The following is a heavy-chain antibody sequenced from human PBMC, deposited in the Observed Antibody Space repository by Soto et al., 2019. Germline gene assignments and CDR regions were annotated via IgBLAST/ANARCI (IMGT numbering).Heavy chain of an antibody. Sequence: QVQLQESGPGLVKPSQSLSLTCTVSGDSISSGGHYWSWIRQHPGKGLEWIGNVYYTGTTFSNPSLKSRVAMSVDTSKNQVSLKVSSVTAADTAVYYCARVNVVDTNSYIDYWGPGTLVTVSS. J-gene: IGHJ4*02. CDR2: VYYTGTT. CDR3: ARVNVVDTNSYIDY. V-gene: IGHV4-31*03. CDR1: GDSISSGGHY. D-gene: IGHD3-22*01.